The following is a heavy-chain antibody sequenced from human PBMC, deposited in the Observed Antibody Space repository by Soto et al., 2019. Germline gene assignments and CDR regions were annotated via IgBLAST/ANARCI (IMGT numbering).Heavy chain of an antibody. J-gene: IGHJ6*02. V-gene: IGHV1-2*02. CDR3: ARVNARAARGYYYGMDV. D-gene: IGHD3-10*02. CDR1: GYTFTGYY. Sequence: ASVKVSCKASGYTFTGYYMHWVRQAPGQGLEWMGWINPNSGGTNYAQKFQGRVTTTRDTSISTAYMELSRLRSDDTAVYYCARVNARAARGYYYGMDVWGQETTVTVSS. CDR2: INPNSGGT.